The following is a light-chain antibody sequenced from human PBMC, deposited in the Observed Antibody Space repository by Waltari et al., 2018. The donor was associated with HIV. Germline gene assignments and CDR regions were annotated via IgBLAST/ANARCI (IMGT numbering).Light chain of an antibody. J-gene: IGLJ3*02. Sequence: QSALTQPASVSGSPGQSITISCTGTSSDVGGYNYVSWYQQHPGKAPKLMIYEVSNRPSGVSNRFSGSKSGNTASLTISGLQAEDEADYYCAAWDDSRNGHWVFGGGTKLTVL. CDR3: AAWDDSRNGHWV. V-gene: IGLV2-14*01. CDR1: SSDVGGYNY. CDR2: EVS.